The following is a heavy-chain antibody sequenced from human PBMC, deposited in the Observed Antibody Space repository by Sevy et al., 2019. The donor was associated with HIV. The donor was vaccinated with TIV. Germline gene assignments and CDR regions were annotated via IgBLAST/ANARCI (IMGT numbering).Heavy chain of an antibody. D-gene: IGHD3-10*01. J-gene: IGHJ6*02. CDR2: IYTSGST. CDR1: GGSISSGSYY. Sequence: SETLSLTCTVSGGSISSGSYYWSWIRQPAGKGLEGIGRIYTSGSTNYHPSLKSRVTMSVDTSKNQFSLKLSSVTAADTAVYYCARDRGVGAYGMDVWGQGTTVTVSS. V-gene: IGHV4-61*02. CDR3: ARDRGVGAYGMDV.